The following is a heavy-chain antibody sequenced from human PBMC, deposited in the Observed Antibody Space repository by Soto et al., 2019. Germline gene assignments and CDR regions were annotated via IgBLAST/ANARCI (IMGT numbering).Heavy chain of an antibody. CDR1: GFSLSVYGVR. V-gene: IGHV2-5*01. J-gene: IGHJ5*02. CDR3: AHTKDSSGFLTS. CDR2: IHWNDDK. D-gene: IGHD3-22*01. Sequence: SGPTLVNPTQTLPLTCSFSGFSLSVYGVRVIWFRQPPGETLEWLALIHWNDDKRYSPYLKSRLTITKDTSKNQVVLTLTNLDPLDTGTYFCAHTKDSSGFLTSWGQGILVTVSS.